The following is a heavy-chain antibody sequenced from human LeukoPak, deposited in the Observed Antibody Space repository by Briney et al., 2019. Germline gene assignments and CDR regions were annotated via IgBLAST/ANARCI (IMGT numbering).Heavy chain of an antibody. Sequence: PGGSLRLSCAASGFTFSSYAMTWVRQAPGKGLEWVSVISGRGGSTYYADSVKGRFTISRDNAKNTLYLQMNSLRAEDTAVYYCARGQIVVVVAATLYFDYWGQGTLVTVSS. CDR3: ARGQIVVVVAATLYFDY. D-gene: IGHD2-15*01. CDR2: ISGRGGST. V-gene: IGHV3-23*01. J-gene: IGHJ4*02. CDR1: GFTFSSYA.